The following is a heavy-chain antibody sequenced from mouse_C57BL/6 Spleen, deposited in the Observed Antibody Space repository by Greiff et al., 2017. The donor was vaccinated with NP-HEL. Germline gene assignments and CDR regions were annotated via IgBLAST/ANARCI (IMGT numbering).Heavy chain of an antibody. CDR3: STRTTVVWGDY. CDR1: GFNIKDDY. V-gene: IGHV14-4*01. CDR2: IDPENGDT. J-gene: IGHJ4*01. D-gene: IGHD1-1*01. Sequence: EVQLQQSGAELVRPGASVKLSCTASGFNIKDDYMHWVKQRPEQGLEWIGWIDPENGDTEYASKFQGKATITADTSSNTAYLQLSSLTSEDTAVYYCSTRTTVVWGDYWGQGTSVTVSS.